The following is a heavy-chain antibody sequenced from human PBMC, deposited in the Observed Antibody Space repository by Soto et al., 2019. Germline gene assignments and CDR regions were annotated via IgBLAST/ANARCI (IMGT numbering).Heavy chain of an antibody. CDR3: ARRDCSSTSCYTDYYYGMDV. CDR2: IDPSDSYT. V-gene: IGHV5-10-1*01. Sequence: PGESLKISCKGSGYSFTSYWISWVRQMPGKGLEWMGRIDPSDSYTNYSPSFQGHVTISADKSISTAYLQWSSLKASDTAIYYCARRDCSSTSCYTDYYYGMDVWGQGTTVTVSS. CDR1: GYSFTSYW. J-gene: IGHJ6*02. D-gene: IGHD2-2*02.